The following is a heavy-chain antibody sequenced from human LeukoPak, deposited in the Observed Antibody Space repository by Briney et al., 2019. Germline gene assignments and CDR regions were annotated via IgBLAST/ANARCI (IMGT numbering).Heavy chain of an antibody. J-gene: IGHJ3*02. D-gene: IGHD1-26*01. CDR2: ITTSGGST. Sequence: GGSLRLSCAASGFTFSSYAMSWVRQAPGEGLEWVSSITTSGGSTYYADSVKGRFTISRDNAKNTLYLQMNSLRAEDTAVYYCAKDLYSGNYLYAFDMWGQGTMVTVSS. CDR3: AKDLYSGNYLYAFDM. V-gene: IGHV3-23*01. CDR1: GFTFSSYA.